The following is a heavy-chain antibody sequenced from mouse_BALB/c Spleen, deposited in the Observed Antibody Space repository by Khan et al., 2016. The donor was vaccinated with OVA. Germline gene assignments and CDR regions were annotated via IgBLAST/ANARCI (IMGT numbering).Heavy chain of an antibody. Sequence: EVQLQESGPGLVKPSQSLSLTCTVTGYSITSGYGWNWIRQFPGNKLEWMGYISYSGSTNYNPSLKSRISITRDTSKNQFFLQMKSVTTEDAATYYCARTARIKYWGQGTTLTVSS. V-gene: IGHV3-2*02. CDR3: ARTARIKY. CDR1: GYSITSGYG. CDR2: ISYSGST. J-gene: IGHJ2*01. D-gene: IGHD1-2*01.